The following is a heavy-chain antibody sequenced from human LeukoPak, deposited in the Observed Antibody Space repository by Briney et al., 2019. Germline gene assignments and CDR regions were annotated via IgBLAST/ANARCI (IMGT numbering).Heavy chain of an antibody. Sequence: ASSVKVSCKASGGTFSSYAISWVRQAPGQGREWMGGIIPIFGTANYAQKFQGRVTITADKSTSTDYMELSSLRSEDTAVYYCARELVGANGYYFDYWGQGTLVTVSS. D-gene: IGHD1-26*01. CDR2: IIPIFGTA. CDR1: GGTFSSYA. J-gene: IGHJ4*02. V-gene: IGHV1-69*06. CDR3: ARELVGANGYYFDY.